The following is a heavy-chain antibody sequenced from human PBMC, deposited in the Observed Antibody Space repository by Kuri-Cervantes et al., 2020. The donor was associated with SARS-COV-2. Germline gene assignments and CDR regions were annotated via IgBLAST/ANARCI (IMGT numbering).Heavy chain of an antibody. CDR3: ARTPYSSDYSYGMDV. CDR1: GGSFSGYY. J-gene: IGHJ6*02. Sequence: GSLRLSCAVYGGSFSGYYWSWIRQPPGKGLEWIGEINHSGSTNYNPSPKSRVTISVDTSKNQFSLKLSSVTAADTAVYYCARTPYSSDYSYGMDVWGQGTTVTVSS. CDR2: INHSGST. D-gene: IGHD6-19*01. V-gene: IGHV4-34*01.